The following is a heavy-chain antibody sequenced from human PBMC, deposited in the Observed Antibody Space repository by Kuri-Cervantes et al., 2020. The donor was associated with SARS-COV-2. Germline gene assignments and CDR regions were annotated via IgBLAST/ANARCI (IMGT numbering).Heavy chain of an antibody. D-gene: IGHD6-19*01. CDR2: IWYDGSNK. J-gene: IGHJ4*02. V-gene: IGHV3-33*01. CDR3: TTGQWLVSGGNY. Sequence: GESLKISCAASGFTFSSYGMPWVRQAPGKGLEWVAVIWYDGSNKYYADSVKGRFTISRDNSKNTLYLQMNSLRAEDTAVYYCTTGQWLVSGGNYWGQGTLVTVSS. CDR1: GFTFSSYG.